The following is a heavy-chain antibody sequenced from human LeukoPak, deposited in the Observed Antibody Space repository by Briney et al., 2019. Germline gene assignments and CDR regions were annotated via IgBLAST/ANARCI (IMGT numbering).Heavy chain of an antibody. D-gene: IGHD5-24*01. CDR3: ARQSRDGSKTRGYYFDY. CDR1: GYRFTDYW. V-gene: IGHV5-51*01. Sequence: GESLKISCQVSGYRFTDYWIGWVRQLPGKGLESVGIIYPGDSDTTYRPSFQGHVTISADKSISTVYLQWTSLKASDTAIYYCARQSRDGSKTRGYYFDYWGQGTLVTVS. J-gene: IGHJ4*02. CDR2: IYPGDSDT.